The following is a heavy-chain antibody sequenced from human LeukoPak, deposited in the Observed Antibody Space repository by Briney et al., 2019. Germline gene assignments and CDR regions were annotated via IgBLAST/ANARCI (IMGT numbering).Heavy chain of an antibody. D-gene: IGHD3-10*01. CDR1: GFTFSSYA. CDR2: FGAGTGAIT. CDR3: AKNYEPGRGVPYGMDV. Sequence: GGSLRLSCAASGFTFSSYAMRWVRQAPGKGLEWVSAFGAGTGAITIYADSVKGRFTTSRDDSKSTLYLQMNSLRAEDTAIYYCAKNYEPGRGVPYGMDVWGQGTTVTVSS. J-gene: IGHJ6*02. V-gene: IGHV3-23*01.